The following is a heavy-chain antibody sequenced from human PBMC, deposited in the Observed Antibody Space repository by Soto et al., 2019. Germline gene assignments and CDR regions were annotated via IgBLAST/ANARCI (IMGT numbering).Heavy chain of an antibody. D-gene: IGHD1-26*01. CDR1: GASITYGGYS. CDR3: ARGGGSDSFDY. V-gene: IGHV4-30-2*01. CDR2: INHLETT. J-gene: IGHJ4*02. Sequence: QLQLHESGSGLVKPSQTLSLTCTVSGASITYGGYSWSWIRQTPGKGLEWIGYINHLETTFYNPSFESRLSLSIYRAKNQFSLNLNSMSAAARAVYFCARGGGSDSFDYWGQGILVTVSS.